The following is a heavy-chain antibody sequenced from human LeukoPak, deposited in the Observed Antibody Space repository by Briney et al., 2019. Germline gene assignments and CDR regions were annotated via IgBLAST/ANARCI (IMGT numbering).Heavy chain of an antibody. CDR2: IYYSGST. CDR3: ARTVVTPGYGYDI. D-gene: IGHD4-23*01. J-gene: IGHJ3*02. V-gene: IGHV4-59*01. Sequence: SETLSLTCTVSGASISSYYWSWIRQPPGKGLEWIGYIYYSGSTNSNPSLESRVTISVDTSKNQFSLRLSSLTTADTAVYYCARTVVTPGYGYDIWGQGTMVTVSS. CDR1: GASISSYY.